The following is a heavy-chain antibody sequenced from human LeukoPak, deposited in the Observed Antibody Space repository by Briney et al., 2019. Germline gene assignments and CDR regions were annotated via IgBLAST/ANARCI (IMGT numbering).Heavy chain of an antibody. Sequence: GGSLRLSCAASGFTFRSYWMSWVRQAPGKGLEWVANIKQDGSEKYYVDSVKGRFTISRDNAKNSLYLQMNSLRAEDTAVYYCARVPTYYYDRSDYWGQGTLVTVSS. CDR3: ARVPTYYYDRSDY. CDR1: GFTFRSYW. CDR2: IKQDGSEK. D-gene: IGHD3-22*01. J-gene: IGHJ4*02. V-gene: IGHV3-7*01.